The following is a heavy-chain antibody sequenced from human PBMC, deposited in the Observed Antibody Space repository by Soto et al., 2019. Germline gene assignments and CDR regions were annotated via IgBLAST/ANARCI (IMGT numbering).Heavy chain of an antibody. V-gene: IGHV3-23*01. CDR2: ISCSGDVG. D-gene: IGHD4-4*01. Sequence: EVQLLESGGALIQPTGSLRLSCSASGFNFTDYAINWVRQAPGKGLEWVSCISCSGDVGCYADSVRGRFIVSRDISTKSIFLQITVLRVEAPAIYDVAKTVRATKCEEYWGQGTLVTVSS. CDR1: GFNFTDYA. J-gene: IGHJ4*02. CDR3: AKTVRATKCEEY.